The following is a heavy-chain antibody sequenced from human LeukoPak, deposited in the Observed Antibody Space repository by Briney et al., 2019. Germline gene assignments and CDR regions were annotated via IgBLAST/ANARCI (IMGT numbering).Heavy chain of an antibody. CDR3: AREATITAYNFDY. CDR1: GFTFNRFW. CDR2: MKQDGSEI. Sequence: PGGSLRLSCAASGFTFNRFWMSWVRQAPGKGLEWVANMKQDGSEIYYVDSVKGRFTISRDNAKNSLYLQVSRLRAEDTAIYFCAREATITAYNFDYWGQGTLVTVSS. D-gene: IGHD5-24*01. V-gene: IGHV3-7*01. J-gene: IGHJ4*02.